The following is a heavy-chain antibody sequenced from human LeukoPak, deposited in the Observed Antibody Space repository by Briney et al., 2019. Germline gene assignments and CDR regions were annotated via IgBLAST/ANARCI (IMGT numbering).Heavy chain of an antibody. CDR2: INSDGSST. D-gene: IGHD3-10*01. V-gene: IGHV3-74*01. CDR3: ARDYDSGSYGMDV. Sequence: PGGSLRLSCAASGFTFSSYWMRWVRQAPGKGLVWVSRINSDGSSTSYADSVKGRFTISRDNAKNTLYLQMNSLRAEDTAVYYCARDYDSGSYGMDVWGKGTTVTVSS. J-gene: IGHJ6*04. CDR1: GFTFSSYW.